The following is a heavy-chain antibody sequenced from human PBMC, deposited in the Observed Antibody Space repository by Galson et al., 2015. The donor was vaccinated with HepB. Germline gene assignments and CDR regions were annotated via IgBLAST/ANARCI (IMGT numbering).Heavy chain of an antibody. CDR1: GFIFSDYW. J-gene: IGHJ4*02. V-gene: IGHV3-7*03. Sequence: SLRLSCAASGFIFSDYWMSWVRQAPGKGLEWVANINQEGSEKSYVDSVKGRFTVSRDNAKNSLYLQMSSLRAEDTAVYYCARGKSYSDTAGYYPDYWGQGALVTVSS. D-gene: IGHD3-22*01. CDR3: ARGKSYSDTAGYYPDY. CDR2: INQEGSEK.